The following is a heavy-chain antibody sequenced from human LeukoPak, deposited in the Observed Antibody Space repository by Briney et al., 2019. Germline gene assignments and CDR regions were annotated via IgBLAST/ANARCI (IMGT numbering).Heavy chain of an antibody. V-gene: IGHV3-21*01. CDR3: ARVRGITMVRGVTLNGMDV. Sequence: GGSLRLSCAASGFTFSSYSMNWVRQAPGKGLEWVSSISSSSSYIYYADSVKGRFTISRDNAKNSLYLQMDSPRAEDTALYYCARVRGITMVRGVTLNGMDVWGQGTTVTVSS. D-gene: IGHD3-10*01. CDR2: ISSSSSYI. J-gene: IGHJ6*02. CDR1: GFTFSSYS.